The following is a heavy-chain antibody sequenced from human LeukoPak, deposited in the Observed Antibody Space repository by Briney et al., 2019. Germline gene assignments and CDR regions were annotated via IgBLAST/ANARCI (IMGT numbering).Heavy chain of an antibody. CDR1: GDSVSSNSAA. J-gene: IGHJ5*02. CDR3: ARDIPTMVRGPARGWFDP. CDR2: TYYRSKWYN. V-gene: IGHV6-1*01. Sequence: QTLSLTCAISGDSVSSNSAAWNWIRQSPARGLEWLGRTYYRSKWYNDYAVSVKSRITINPDTSKNQFSLQLNSVTPEDTAVYYCARDIPTMVRGPARGWFDPWGQGTLVTVSS. D-gene: IGHD3-10*01.